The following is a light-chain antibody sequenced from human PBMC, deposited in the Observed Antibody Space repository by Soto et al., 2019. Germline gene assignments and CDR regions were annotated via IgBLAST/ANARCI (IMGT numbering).Light chain of an antibody. CDR1: QSVSSSN. J-gene: IGKJ1*01. CDR3: QQYLHTPRT. V-gene: IGKV3-20*01. CDR2: AAS. Sequence: DIVLTQSPGTLSLSPGERATLSCRASQSVSSSNLAWYQQKPAQAPRLLIYAASRRAPGIPERFSGSGSGTDFTLTISRLEPEDVAVYYCQQYLHTPRTFGQGTKVEIK.